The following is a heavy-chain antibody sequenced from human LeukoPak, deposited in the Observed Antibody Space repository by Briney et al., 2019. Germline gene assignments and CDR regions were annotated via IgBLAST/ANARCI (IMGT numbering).Heavy chain of an antibody. V-gene: IGHV3-11*01. CDR1: GFTFSGFL. J-gene: IGHJ3*02. CDR2: SGTSGSTI. CDR3: ARERADALDI. Sequence: GGSLRLSCAPSGFTFSGFLMCWIRPAPGKGGAWVSFSGTSGSTIFYADSVKGRFTISRHNAKNSLYLQMNSLRAEDTAVYDCARERADALDIWGPGTMVTVSS.